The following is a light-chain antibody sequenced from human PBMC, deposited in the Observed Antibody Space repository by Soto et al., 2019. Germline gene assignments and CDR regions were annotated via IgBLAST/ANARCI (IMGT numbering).Light chain of an antibody. Sequence: EIVMTQSPVTLSVSPGERATLSCRASQSVNSNLAWYQQKPGQGPRLLIYGASTRATGIPASFSGSWSGTEFTLTISSLQSEDFAVYYCQQYNNWPPLTFGPGTKVDIK. CDR2: GAS. CDR1: QSVNSN. CDR3: QQYNNWPPLT. V-gene: IGKV3-15*01. J-gene: IGKJ3*01.